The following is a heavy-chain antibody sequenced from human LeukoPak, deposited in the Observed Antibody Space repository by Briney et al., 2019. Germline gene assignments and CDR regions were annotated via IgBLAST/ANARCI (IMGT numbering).Heavy chain of an antibody. V-gene: IGHV1-2*02. CDR2: INPNSGGT. D-gene: IGHD6-13*01. J-gene: IGHJ4*02. Sequence: ASVKVSCKASGYTFTGYYMHWVRQAPGQGLEWMGWINPNSGGTNYAQKFQGRVTMTRDTSISTAYMELSRLRSDDTAVYYCARDHEYGPGYSSSYGYWGQGTLVTVSS. CDR1: GYTFTGYY. CDR3: ARDHEYGPGYSSSYGY.